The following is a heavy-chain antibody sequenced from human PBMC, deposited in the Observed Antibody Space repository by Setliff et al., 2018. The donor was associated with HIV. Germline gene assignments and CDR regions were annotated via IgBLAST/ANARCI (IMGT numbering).Heavy chain of an antibody. CDR3: ASFFVTTVTNQDY. CDR1: GFSISSGFY. D-gene: IGHD4-17*01. V-gene: IGHV4-38-2*02. Sequence: PSETLSLTCNVSGFSISSGFYWGWIRQPPGKGLEWIGSIYHSGNTYYIPSLQSRVTISVDTSNNQFSLKLTSVTAADTAMYYCASFFVTTVTNQDYWGQGTPVTVSS. J-gene: IGHJ4*02. CDR2: IYHSGNT.